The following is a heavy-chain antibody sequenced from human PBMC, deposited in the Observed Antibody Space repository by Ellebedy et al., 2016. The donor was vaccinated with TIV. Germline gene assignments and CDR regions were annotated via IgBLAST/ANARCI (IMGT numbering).Heavy chain of an antibody. J-gene: IGHJ4*02. CDR1: GFLVNTNY. CDR3: ARDRGNYDRSGYPYFDY. Sequence: PGGSLRLSCVASGFLVNTNYMSWVRQAPGKGLEWVSFIRSDTGQIYYADSVKGRFTISRDNAKNSLYLQMNSLRNEDTAVYYCARDRGNYDRSGYPYFDYWGQGTLVTVSS. CDR2: IRSDTGQI. V-gene: IGHV3-48*02. D-gene: IGHD3-22*01.